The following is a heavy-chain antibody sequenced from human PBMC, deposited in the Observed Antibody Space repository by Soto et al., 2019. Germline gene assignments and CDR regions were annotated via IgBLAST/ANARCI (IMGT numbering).Heavy chain of an antibody. CDR2: INHSGST. CDR1: GGSFSGYY. D-gene: IGHD5-18*01. V-gene: IGHV4-34*01. Sequence: SEILSLTCAVYGGSFSGYYWSWIRQPPGKGLEWIGEINHSGSTNYNPSLKSRVTISVDTSKNQFSLKLSSVTAADTAVYYCARGSWIQLWLYYWGQGTLVTVSS. J-gene: IGHJ4*02. CDR3: ARGSWIQLWLYY.